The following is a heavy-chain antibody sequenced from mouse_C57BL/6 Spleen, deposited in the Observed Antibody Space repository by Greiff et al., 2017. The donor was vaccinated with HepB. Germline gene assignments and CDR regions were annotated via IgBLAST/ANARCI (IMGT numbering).Heavy chain of an antibody. J-gene: IGHJ1*03. CDR3: VRHYSKGGYFDV. D-gene: IGHD2-5*01. Sequence: EVKLMESGGGLVQPKGSLKLSCAASGFSFNTYAMNWVRQAPGKGLEWVARIRSKSNNYATYYADSVKDRFTISRDDSESMLYLQMNNLKTEDTAMYYCVRHYSKGGYFDVWGTGTTVTVSS. V-gene: IGHV10-1*01. CDR2: IRSKSNNYAT. CDR1: GFSFNTYA.